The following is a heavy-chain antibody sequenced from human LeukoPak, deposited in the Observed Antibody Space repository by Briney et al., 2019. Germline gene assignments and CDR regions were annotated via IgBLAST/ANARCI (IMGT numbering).Heavy chain of an antibody. V-gene: IGHV3-23*01. D-gene: IGHD2-21*01. Sequence: GGSLRLSCAASGFTFSSYAMSWVREAPGKGLEWVCTVSGSGCSTDYADSVKGRFTISRDNYKNTLYLQMSSLRAEDTAVYYCAKRGEGYYFDYWGQGTLVTVSS. J-gene: IGHJ4*02. CDR2: VSGSGCST. CDR3: AKRGEGYYFDY. CDR1: GFTFSSYA.